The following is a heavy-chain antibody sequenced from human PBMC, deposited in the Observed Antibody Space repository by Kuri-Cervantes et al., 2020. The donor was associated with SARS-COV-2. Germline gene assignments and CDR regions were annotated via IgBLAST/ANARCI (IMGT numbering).Heavy chain of an antibody. J-gene: IGHJ4*02. CDR3: ARGWSGYSLDPPHFDY. D-gene: IGHD3-3*01. Sequence: ASVKVSCKASGYTFTGYHMHWVRQAPGQGLEWMGWINPNSGGTNYAQKFQGRVTMTRDTSISTAYMELSRLRSDDTAVYYCARGWSGYSLDPPHFDYWGQGTLVTVSS. V-gene: IGHV1-2*02. CDR1: GYTFTGYH. CDR2: INPNSGGT.